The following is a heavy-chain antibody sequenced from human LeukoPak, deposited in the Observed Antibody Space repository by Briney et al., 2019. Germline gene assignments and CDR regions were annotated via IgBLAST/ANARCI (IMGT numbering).Heavy chain of an antibody. V-gene: IGHV4-34*01. CDR2: IDHSGST. CDR1: GGSFSGYY. Sequence: NPSETLSLTCAVYGGSFSGYYWSWIRQPPGKGLEWIGEIDHSGSTNYNPSLKSRATISVDTSKNQFSLKLSSVTAADTAVYYCARVYYYDSSGYSDYWGQGTLVTVSS. CDR3: ARVYYYDSSGYSDY. J-gene: IGHJ4*02. D-gene: IGHD3-22*01.